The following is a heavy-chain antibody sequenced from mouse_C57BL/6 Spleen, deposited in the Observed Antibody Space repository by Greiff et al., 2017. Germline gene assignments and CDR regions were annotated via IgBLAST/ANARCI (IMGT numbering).Heavy chain of an antibody. D-gene: IGHD1-1*01. J-gene: IGHJ2*01. V-gene: IGHV5-17*01. CDR2: ISSVSSTI. Sequence: EVMLVASGGGLVKPGGSLKLSCAASGFSFSDYGMHWVRQAPEKGLEWVAYISSVSSTIYYEDTVKGRFTIARDNAKNTLFKQMTSLRSADTALYYCARNYGSSLDYWGQGTTLTVSS. CDR3: ARNYGSSLDY. CDR1: GFSFSDYG.